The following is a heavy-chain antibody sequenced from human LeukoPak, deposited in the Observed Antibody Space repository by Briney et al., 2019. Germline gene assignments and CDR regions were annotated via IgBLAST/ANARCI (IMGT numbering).Heavy chain of an antibody. CDR2: ISSSGSTI. CDR3: ARGSGSSDY. CDR1: GFTFSSYE. J-gene: IGHJ4*02. D-gene: IGHD1-26*01. V-gene: IGHV3-48*03. Sequence: GGSLRLSCAASGFTFSSYEMNWVRQAPGKGLEWVSYISSSGSTIYYADPVKGRFTISRDNAKNSLYLQMNSLRAEGTAVYYCARGSGSSDYWGQGTLVTVSS.